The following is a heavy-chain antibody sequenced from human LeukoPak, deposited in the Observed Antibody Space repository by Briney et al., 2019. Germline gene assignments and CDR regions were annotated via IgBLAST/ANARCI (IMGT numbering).Heavy chain of an antibody. D-gene: IGHD3-3*01. CDR3: ARDQGVLRFLEWCRNGPFDP. J-gene: IGHJ5*02. Sequence: GSSVKVSCKASGGTFSSYAISWVRQAPGQGLEWMGWISAYNGNTNYAQKLQGRVTMTTDTSTSTAYMELSSLRSEDTAVYYCARDQGVLRFLEWCRNGPFDPWGQGTLVTVSS. CDR1: GGTFSSYA. CDR2: ISAYNGNT. V-gene: IGHV1-18*01.